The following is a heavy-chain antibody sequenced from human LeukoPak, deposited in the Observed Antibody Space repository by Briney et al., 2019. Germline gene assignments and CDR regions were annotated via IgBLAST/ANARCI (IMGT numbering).Heavy chain of an antibody. J-gene: IGHJ6*04. Sequence: SETLSLTCTVSGGSFGSGGYYWSWIRQHPGKGLEWLGYIYYSGRTYYNPSLKSRVTISVGTSKNQFSLKLSSVTAADTAVYYCARDRVTTVTRYYYYYGMDVWGKGTTVTVSS. V-gene: IGHV4-31*03. CDR2: IYYSGRT. CDR1: GGSFGSGGYY. D-gene: IGHD4-17*01. CDR3: ARDRVTTVTRYYYYYGMDV.